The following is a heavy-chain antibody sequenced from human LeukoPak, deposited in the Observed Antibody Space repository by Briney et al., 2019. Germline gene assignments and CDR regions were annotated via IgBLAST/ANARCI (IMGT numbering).Heavy chain of an antibody. CDR2: ISGTSSII. CDR1: GFTFRTYE. CDR3: ARVLRGQQLDH. D-gene: IGHD6-13*01. V-gene: IGHV3-48*03. Sequence: HPGGSLRLSCAASGFTFRTYEMSWVRQAPGKGLEWVSYISGTSSIIHYADSVKGRFTISRDNAKNSLYLQMNSLRAEDTAVYYCARVLRGQQLDHWGQGTLVTVSS. J-gene: IGHJ4*02.